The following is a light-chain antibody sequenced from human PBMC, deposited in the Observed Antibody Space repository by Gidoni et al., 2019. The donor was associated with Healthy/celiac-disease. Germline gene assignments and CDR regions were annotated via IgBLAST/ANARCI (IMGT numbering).Light chain of an antibody. J-gene: IGLJ1*01. V-gene: IGLV1-44*01. Sequence: SVLTQPPSASGTPAQRVPISCSGSSSNLGSNTVNWYQQLPGTAPKLLIYSNNQRPAGVPDRFSGSKSGTSASLAISGLQSEDEADYYCAAWDDSLNGPGYVFGTGTKVTVL. CDR3: AAWDDSLNGPGYV. CDR2: SNN. CDR1: SSNLGSNT.